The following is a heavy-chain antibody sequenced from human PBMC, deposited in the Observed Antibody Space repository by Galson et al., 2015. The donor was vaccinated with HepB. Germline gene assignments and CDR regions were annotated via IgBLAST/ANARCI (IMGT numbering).Heavy chain of an antibody. CDR2: IKRDGSER. V-gene: IGHV3-7*03. CDR3: ARDVSDIVGATVNFDS. Sequence: SLRLSCAVSGFTFSRYWMTWVRQAPGKGPEWVANIKRDGSERYYLDSVRGRFTISRDNAKNSLYLQMNSLRAEDTAIYYCARDVSDIVGATVNFDSWGQGTLVTVSS. D-gene: IGHD1-26*01. J-gene: IGHJ4*02. CDR1: GFTFSRYW.